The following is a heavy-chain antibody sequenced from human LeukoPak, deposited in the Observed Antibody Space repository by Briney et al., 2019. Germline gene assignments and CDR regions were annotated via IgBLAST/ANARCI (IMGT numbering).Heavy chain of an antibody. CDR2: IRRKTDGGTA. J-gene: IGHJ4*02. CDR1: GFTFTNAL. Sequence: GGCLILSCEAPGFTFTNALMSWVRPAPGEGLEGGGRIRRKTDGGTADYAAPVMGRFTISRDDSNNTLYLQMNSLKTEDTAVYYCISGFCSSASCYAWGRGTLVIVSS. CDR3: ISGFCSSASCYA. D-gene: IGHD2-2*01. V-gene: IGHV3-15*01.